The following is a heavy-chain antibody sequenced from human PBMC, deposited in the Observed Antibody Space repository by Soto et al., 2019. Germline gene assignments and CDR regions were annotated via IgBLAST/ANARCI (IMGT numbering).Heavy chain of an antibody. CDR1: GFTFSSYA. J-gene: IGHJ6*02. D-gene: IGHD2-2*01. CDR3: AKVPVVVVTAASSYCMDV. Sequence: EVQLLESGGGLVQPGGSLRLSCAASGFTFSSYAMSWGRQSPGKGLEWVSAISGSGGSTYYADSVKGRFTISRDNSKNTLYLQMNSLRAEDTAVYYCAKVPVVVVTAASSYCMDVWGQGTTVTVSS. V-gene: IGHV3-23*01. CDR2: ISGSGGST.